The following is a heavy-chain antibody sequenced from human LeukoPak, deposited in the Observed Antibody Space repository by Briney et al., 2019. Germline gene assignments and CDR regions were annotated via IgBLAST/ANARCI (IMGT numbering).Heavy chain of an antibody. CDR2: IIPIFGTA. Sequence: SVKVSCKASGGTFSSYAISWVRQAPGQGLEWMEGIIPIFGTANYAQKFQGRVTITADKSTSTAYMELSSPRSEDTAVYYCARDAYGSGSYGGLYGMDVWGKGTTVTVSS. J-gene: IGHJ6*04. CDR3: ARDAYGSGSYGGLYGMDV. V-gene: IGHV1-69*06. D-gene: IGHD3-10*01. CDR1: GGTFSSYA.